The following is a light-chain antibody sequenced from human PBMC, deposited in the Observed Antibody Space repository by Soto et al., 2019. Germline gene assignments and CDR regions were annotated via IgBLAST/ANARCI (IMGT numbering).Light chain of an antibody. Sequence: QSALIQPASVSGSPGQSITISCTGTSSDVGGYNYVSWFQHYPGKAPKLMIYEVSDRPSGVSNRFSGSKSGNTASLTISGLQAEDEADYYCISYTRSSTWVFGGGTKVTVL. CDR3: ISYTRSSTWV. CDR2: EVS. J-gene: IGLJ3*02. CDR1: SSDVGGYNY. V-gene: IGLV2-14*01.